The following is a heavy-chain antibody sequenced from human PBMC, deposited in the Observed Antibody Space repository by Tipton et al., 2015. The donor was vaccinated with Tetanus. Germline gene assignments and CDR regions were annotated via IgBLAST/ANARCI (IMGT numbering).Heavy chain of an antibody. V-gene: IGHV1-2*02. CDR3: ARDWSPPHDSEYYYDSSGYYSPPGY. J-gene: IGHJ4*02. D-gene: IGHD3-22*01. CDR2: INTNSGGT. Sequence: QVQLVQSGAEVKKPGASVKVSCKASGYTFTGYYMHWVRQAPGQGLEWMGWINTNSGGTDYAQKFQGRVPMTRDTSISTAYMGLSRLRSDDTAVYYCARDWSPPHDSEYYYDSSGYYSPPGYWGQGTLVTVSS. CDR1: GYTFTGYY.